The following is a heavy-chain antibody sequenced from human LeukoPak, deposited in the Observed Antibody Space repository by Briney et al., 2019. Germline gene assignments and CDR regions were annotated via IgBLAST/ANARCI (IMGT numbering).Heavy chain of an antibody. D-gene: IGHD6-13*01. J-gene: IGHJ4*02. CDR3: ARSGIAAAGTSNYKYYFDY. CDR2: IWYDGSNK. Sequence: GGSLRLSCAASGFTFSSYGMHWVRQAPGKGLEWVAVIWYDGSNKYCADSVKGRFTISRDNSKNTLYLQMNSLRAEDTAVYYCARSGIAAAGTSNYKYYFDYWGQGTLVTVSS. V-gene: IGHV3-33*01. CDR1: GFTFSSYG.